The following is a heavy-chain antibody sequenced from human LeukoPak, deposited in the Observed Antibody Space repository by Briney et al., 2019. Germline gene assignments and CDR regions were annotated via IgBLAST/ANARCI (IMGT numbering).Heavy chain of an antibody. CDR1: GFTFSTHA. Sequence: GGSLRLSCAASGFTFSTHAIHWVRQAPGKGLEWVAVISFDGSNKYYTDSVKGRFTISRDNSKNTLYLQMNSLTSEDTAVYYCASYSSGWIYFDYWGQGTLVTVSS. D-gene: IGHD6-19*01. V-gene: IGHV3-30*04. CDR3: ASYSSGWIYFDY. J-gene: IGHJ4*02. CDR2: ISFDGSNK.